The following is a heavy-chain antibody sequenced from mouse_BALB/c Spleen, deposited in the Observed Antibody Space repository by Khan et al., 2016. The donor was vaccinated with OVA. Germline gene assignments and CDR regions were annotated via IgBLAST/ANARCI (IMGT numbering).Heavy chain of an antibody. CDR2: ISDGGSYT. V-gene: IGHV5-4*02. CDR3: VRGYYGDPFAY. CDR1: GFTFSDYY. D-gene: IGHD2-13*01. Sequence: EVELVESGGGLVKPGGSLKLSCAAPGFTFSDYYMYWVRQTPEKRLEWVATISDGGSYTYYTDSVKGRFTISRDDAKNNLYLQMSSLKSEDTAIXYCVRGYYGDPFAYWGQGTLVTVSA. J-gene: IGHJ3*01.